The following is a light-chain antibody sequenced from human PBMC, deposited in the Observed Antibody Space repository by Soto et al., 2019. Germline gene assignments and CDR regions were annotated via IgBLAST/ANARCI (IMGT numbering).Light chain of an antibody. CDR2: KAS. Sequence: DIQMTQSPSTLSASVGDRVTITCRASQSISSWLAWYQQKPGKAPKLLIYKASSLESGVPSRFSGSGSGTEFTLTISSLKHDDFATYYCQQYNSYSWTFGQGTKVDIK. J-gene: IGKJ1*01. V-gene: IGKV1-5*03. CDR3: QQYNSYSWT. CDR1: QSISSW.